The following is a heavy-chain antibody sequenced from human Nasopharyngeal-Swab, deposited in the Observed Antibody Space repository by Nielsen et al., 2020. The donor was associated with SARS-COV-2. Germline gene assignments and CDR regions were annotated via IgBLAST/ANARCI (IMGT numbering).Heavy chain of an antibody. D-gene: IGHD5-18*01. CDR2: IYYSGST. J-gene: IGHJ4*02. V-gene: IGHV4-39*01. Sequence: QAPGKGLEWIGSIYYSGSTYYNPSLKSRVTISVDTSKNQFSLKLSSVTAADTAVYYCARRSGYSYGYALDNWGPGTLVTVSS. CDR3: ARRSGYSYGYALDN.